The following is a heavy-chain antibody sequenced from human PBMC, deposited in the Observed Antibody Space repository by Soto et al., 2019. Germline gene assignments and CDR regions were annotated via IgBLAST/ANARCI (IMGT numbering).Heavy chain of an antibody. J-gene: IGHJ6*02. V-gene: IGHV3-33*01. CDR2: IWYDGRNK. D-gene: IGHD3-10*01. CDR3: ARDGITMVRGKIYGMDV. Sequence: QVQLVESGGGVVQPGRSLRLSCAASGFTFSSYGMHWVRQAPGKGLEWVAVIWYDGRNKYYADSVKGRFTISRDNSKNTLYLQMNSLRAEDTAVYYCARDGITMVRGKIYGMDVWGQGTTVTVSS. CDR1: GFTFSSYG.